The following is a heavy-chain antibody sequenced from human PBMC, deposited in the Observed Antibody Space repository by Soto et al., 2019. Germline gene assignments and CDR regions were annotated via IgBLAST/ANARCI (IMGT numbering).Heavy chain of an antibody. V-gene: IGHV1-46*01. CDR2: INPSGGST. J-gene: IGHJ6*02. Sequence: ASVKVSCKASGYTFTSYYMHWVRQAPGQGLEWMGIINPSGGSTSYAQKFQGRVTMNRDTSTSTVYMELSSLRSEDTAEYYCERVWPHSSGSYYNAGDYYYGMDVWGQGTTVTVSS. D-gene: IGHD3-10*01. CDR3: ERVWPHSSGSYYNAGDYYYGMDV. CDR1: GYTFTSYY.